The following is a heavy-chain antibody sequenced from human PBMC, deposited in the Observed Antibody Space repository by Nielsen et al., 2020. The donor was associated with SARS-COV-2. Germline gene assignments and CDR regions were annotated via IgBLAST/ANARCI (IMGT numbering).Heavy chain of an antibody. CDR1: GYTFTSYD. J-gene: IGHJ4*02. V-gene: IGHV1-8*01. CDR2: MNPNSGNT. CDR3: ARRGDYDILTGYHFDY. Sequence: ASVKVSCKASGYTFTSYDINWVRQATGQGLEWMGWMNPNSGNTGYAQKFQGRVTMTRNTSISTAYMELGSLRSEDTAVYYCARRGDYDILTGYHFDYWGQGTLVTVSS. D-gene: IGHD3-9*01.